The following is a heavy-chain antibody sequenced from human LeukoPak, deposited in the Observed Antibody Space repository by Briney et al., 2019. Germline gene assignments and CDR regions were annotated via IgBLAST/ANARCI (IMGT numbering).Heavy chain of an antibody. Sequence: PSETLSLTCTVSGDSITTTNYYWGWIRQPPGKGLEWIGNIFYSGSTYYSPSLKSRVTISVDKSKNQLSLKLISVTAADTAVYYCARDVGTALVTGDYWGQGTLVTVSS. D-gene: IGHD5-18*01. CDR3: ARDVGTALVTGDY. J-gene: IGHJ4*02. V-gene: IGHV4-39*07. CDR2: IFYSGST. CDR1: GDSITTTNYY.